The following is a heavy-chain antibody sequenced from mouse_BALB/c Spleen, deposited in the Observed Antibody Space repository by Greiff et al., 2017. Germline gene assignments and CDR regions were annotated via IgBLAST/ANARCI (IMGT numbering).Heavy chain of an antibody. J-gene: IGHJ4*01. CDR3: ARDLGDAMDY. Sequence: EVKLQESGGGLVKPGGSLKLSCAASGFTFSDYYMYWVRQTPEKRLEWVATISDGGSYTYYPDSVKGRFTISRDNAKNNLYLQMSSLKSEDTAMYYCARDLGDAMDYWGQGTSVTVSS. CDR1: GFTFSDYY. D-gene: IGHD4-1*01. CDR2: ISDGGSYT. V-gene: IGHV5-4*02.